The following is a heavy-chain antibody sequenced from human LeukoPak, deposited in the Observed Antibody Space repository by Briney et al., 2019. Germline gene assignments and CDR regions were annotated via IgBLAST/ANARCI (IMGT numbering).Heavy chain of an antibody. J-gene: IGHJ5*02. Sequence: PGGSLRLSCAASGFTFSSYEMNWVRQAPGKGLEWVSYISSSGSTIYYADSVKGRFTFSRDNAKNSLYLQMNSLRAEDTAVYYCARRLGLGFGEYSNNWFDPWGQGTLVTVSS. D-gene: IGHD3-10*01. CDR3: ARRLGLGFGEYSNNWFDP. CDR1: GFTFSSYE. V-gene: IGHV3-48*03. CDR2: ISSSGSTI.